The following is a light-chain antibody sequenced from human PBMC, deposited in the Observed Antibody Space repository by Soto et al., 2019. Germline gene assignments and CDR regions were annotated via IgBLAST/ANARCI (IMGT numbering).Light chain of an antibody. CDR3: SSYTSSSTLYV. CDR2: DVS. V-gene: IGLV2-14*01. CDR1: SSDVGGYNY. Sequence: QSALTQPASLSGSPGQSITIYCTGTSSDVGGYNYVSWYQQHPGKAPKLMIYDVSNRPSGVSNRFSGSKSGNTASLTISGLQAEDEADYYCSSYTSSSTLYVFGTGTKVTVL. J-gene: IGLJ1*01.